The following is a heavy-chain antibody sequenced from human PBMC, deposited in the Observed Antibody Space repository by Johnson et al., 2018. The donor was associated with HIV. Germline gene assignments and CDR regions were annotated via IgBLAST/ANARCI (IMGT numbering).Heavy chain of an antibody. CDR3: AKDMEDSSGYYGAFDI. J-gene: IGHJ3*02. V-gene: IGHV3-43*01. Sequence: QLVESGGGLVQPGRSLRLSCAASGFTFDDYTMHWVRQAPGKGLEWVSLISWDGGSTYYADSVKGRFTISRDNSKNSLYLQMNSLRTEDTALYYCAKDMEDSSGYYGAFDIWGQGTMVTVSS. CDR2: ISWDGGST. CDR1: GFTFDDYT. D-gene: IGHD3-22*01.